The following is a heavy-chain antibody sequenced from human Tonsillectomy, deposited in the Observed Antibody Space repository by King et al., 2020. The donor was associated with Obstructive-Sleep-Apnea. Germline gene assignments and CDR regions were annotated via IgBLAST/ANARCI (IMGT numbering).Heavy chain of an antibody. V-gene: IGHV3-48*04. Sequence: VQLVESGGGLVQPGGSLRLSCAASGFTFSSYSMNWVRQAPGKGLEWVSYISSSSSTIYYAASVKGRFTISRDNAKNSLYLQMNSLRAEDTAVYYCARDPGYSSSWWFDYWGQGTLVTVSS. J-gene: IGHJ4*02. D-gene: IGHD6-13*01. CDR1: GFTFSSYS. CDR2: ISSSSSTI. CDR3: ARDPGYSSSWWFDY.